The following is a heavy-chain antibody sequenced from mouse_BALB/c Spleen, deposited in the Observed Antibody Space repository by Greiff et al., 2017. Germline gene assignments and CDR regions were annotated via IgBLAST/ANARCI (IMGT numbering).Heavy chain of an antibody. D-gene: IGHD1-1*01. V-gene: IGHV2-9*02. CDR2: IWAGGST. CDR3: ARENRDYYDSSCPYAMDY. Sequence: VKLVESGPGLVAPSQSLSITCTVSGFSLTSYGVHWVRQPPGKGLEWLGVIWAGGSTNYNSALMSRLSISKDNSKSQVFLKMNSLQTDDTAMYYCARENRDYYDSSCPYAMDYWGQGTSVTVSS. J-gene: IGHJ4*01. CDR1: GFSLTSYG.